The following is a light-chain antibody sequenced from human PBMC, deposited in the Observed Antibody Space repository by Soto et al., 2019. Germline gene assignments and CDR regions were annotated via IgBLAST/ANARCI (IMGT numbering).Light chain of an antibody. V-gene: IGKV1-39*01. CDR1: RNSATF. Sequence: DIQITHSPSSLSASVGDRVTIFCRSSRNSATFLNWYQQKPGKAPKLLIFAASSLHSGVPSRFSGSGPGTDFTFTISSLQPEDVATYYCQQSLSIPPTFGQGTKVDIK. J-gene: IGKJ1*01. CDR3: QQSLSIPPT. CDR2: AAS.